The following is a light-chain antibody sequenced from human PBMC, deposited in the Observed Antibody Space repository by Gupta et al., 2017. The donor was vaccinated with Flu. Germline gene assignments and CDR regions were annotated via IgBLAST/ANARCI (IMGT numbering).Light chain of an antibody. V-gene: IGLV2-23*01. CDR1: SSDVGSYNL. CDR2: EES. J-gene: IGLJ3*02. CDR3: CSYAGSSTWV. Sequence: QADLPQPASASGSPGQSITISCTETSSDVGSYNLVSWYQQHPGQAPNHMIYEESKRPSGVSHRFSGSKSGNTASLTISGLQAEDEADYYCCSYAGSSTWVFGGGTKLTGL.